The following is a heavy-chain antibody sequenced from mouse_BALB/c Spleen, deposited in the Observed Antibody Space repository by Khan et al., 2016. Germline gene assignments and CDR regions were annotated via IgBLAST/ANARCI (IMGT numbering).Heavy chain of an antibody. D-gene: IGHD4-1*01. CDR1: GFSLNNYG. Sequence: VQLKQSGPGLVAPSQSLSITCTVSGFSLNNYGVSWVRQPPGKGLEWLGVIWGDGSTNYHSALMFRLSIIKDNSKSQVFLKLNSLQTDDTATYYCAKSPNWGNYTMDYWGQGTSVTVSS. CDR2: IWGDGST. V-gene: IGHV2-3*01. J-gene: IGHJ4*01. CDR3: AKSPNWGNYTMDY.